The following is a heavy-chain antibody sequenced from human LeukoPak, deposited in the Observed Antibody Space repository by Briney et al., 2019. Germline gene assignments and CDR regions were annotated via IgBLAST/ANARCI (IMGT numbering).Heavy chain of an antibody. Sequence: GGSLRLSCAASGFTFSSYAMSWVRQAPGKGLEWVSGISGSGGSTYYADSVKGRFTISRDNSKNTLYLQMNSLRAEDTAVYYCAKDKAYCSGGSCPYYGMDVWGQGTTVTVSS. CDR3: AKDKAYCSGGSCPYYGMDV. CDR1: GFTFSSYA. D-gene: IGHD2-15*01. J-gene: IGHJ6*02. CDR2: ISGSGGST. V-gene: IGHV3-23*01.